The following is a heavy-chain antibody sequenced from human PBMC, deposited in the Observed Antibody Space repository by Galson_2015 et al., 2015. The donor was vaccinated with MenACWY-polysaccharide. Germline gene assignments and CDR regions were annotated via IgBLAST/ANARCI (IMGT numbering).Heavy chain of an antibody. V-gene: IGHV3-21*01. J-gene: IGHJ4*01. CDR2: ISKSSNYI. Sequence: SLRLSCAASGFDFSTYRMNWVRQAPGKGLEWVASISKSSNYIYYADSVKGRFTISRDNAKNSLYLQMNTLRAEDTALYYCARRVADGVVIMFD. D-gene: IGHD3-3*01. CDR1: GFDFSTYR. CDR3: ARRVADGVVIMFD.